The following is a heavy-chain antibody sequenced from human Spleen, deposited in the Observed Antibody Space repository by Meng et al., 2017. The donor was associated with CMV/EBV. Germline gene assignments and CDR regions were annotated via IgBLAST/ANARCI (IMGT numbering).Heavy chain of an antibody. CDR2: INHGGSGE. J-gene: IGHJ4*02. CDR1: GFNFSTYW. D-gene: IGHD2-15*01. Sequence: GESLKISCAASGFNFSTYWMSWVRQAPGKGLEWVANINHGGSGEYYVDSVKGRFTISRDNAKDSLYLQMNSLRVEDTAVYYCTRDGWDYWGQGTLVTVSS. CDR3: TRDGWDY. V-gene: IGHV3-7*01.